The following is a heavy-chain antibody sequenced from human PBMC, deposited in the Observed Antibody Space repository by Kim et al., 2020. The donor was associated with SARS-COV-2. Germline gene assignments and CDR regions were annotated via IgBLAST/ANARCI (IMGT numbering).Heavy chain of an antibody. D-gene: IGHD3-22*01. CDR1: GGSFSGYY. CDR2: INHSGST. Sequence: SETLSLSCAVYGGSFSGYYWSWIRQPPGKGLEWIGEINHSGSTNYNPSLKSRVTISVDTSKNQLSLKLSSVTAADTAVYYCARGHYYDSSGYYHFFDYWGQGTLVTVSS. J-gene: IGHJ4*02. CDR3: ARGHYYDSSGYYHFFDY. V-gene: IGHV4-34*01.